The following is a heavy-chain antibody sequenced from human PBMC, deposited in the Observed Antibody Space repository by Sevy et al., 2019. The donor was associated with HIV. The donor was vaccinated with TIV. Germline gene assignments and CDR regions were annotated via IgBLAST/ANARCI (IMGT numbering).Heavy chain of an antibody. J-gene: IGHJ6*02. CDR1: GFTFRSYE. V-gene: IGHV3-48*03. CDR2: IYASGSPI. Sequence: GGSLRLSCEGSGFTFRSYEMNWVRQAPGKGLEWISYIYASGSPIYDSDSVRGRFTISRDDAKNSLYLQMDDLRVDDTATYYCARKVGYYYYGMDVWGQGTTVTVSS. CDR3: ARKVGYYYYGMDV.